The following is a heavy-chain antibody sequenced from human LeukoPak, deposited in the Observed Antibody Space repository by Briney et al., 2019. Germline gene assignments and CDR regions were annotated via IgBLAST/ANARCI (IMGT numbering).Heavy chain of an antibody. Sequence: PGGSLGLSCAASGFSFKTYDMSWVRQAPGKGLEWVSTISGSGGSTNYADSVKGRFTISRDNSKNTLYLQMNSLRAEDTAIYYCAKGPGKLVVVVSTFDYWGQGTLVTVSS. CDR1: GFSFKTYD. V-gene: IGHV3-23*01. J-gene: IGHJ4*02. D-gene: IGHD2-21*01. CDR3: AKGPGKLVVVVSTFDY. CDR2: ISGSGGST.